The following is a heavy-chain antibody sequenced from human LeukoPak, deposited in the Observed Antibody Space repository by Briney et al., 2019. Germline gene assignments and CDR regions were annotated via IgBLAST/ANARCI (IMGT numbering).Heavy chain of an antibody. CDR2: INPSGGST. V-gene: IGHV1-46*01. J-gene: IGHJ5*02. Sequence: ASVKVSCKASGYTFTSYYMHWVRQAPGQGLEWMGIINPSGGSTSYAQKFQGRVTMTRDTSTSTVYMELSSLRSEDTAVYYCVRDREYYYDSSGYYPFSWGQGTLVTVSS. CDR3: VRDREYYYDSSGYYPFS. CDR1: GYTFTSYY. D-gene: IGHD3-22*01.